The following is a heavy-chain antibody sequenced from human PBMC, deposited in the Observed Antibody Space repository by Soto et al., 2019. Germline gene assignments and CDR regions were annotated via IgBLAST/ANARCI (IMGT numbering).Heavy chain of an antibody. Sequence: SETLSLTCTVSGGSISSYYWSWIRQPPGKGLEWIGYIYYSGSTNYNPSLKSRVTISVDTSKNQLSLKLSSVTAADTAVYYCARDDYARGMDVWGQGTTVTVSS. D-gene: IGHD4-17*01. J-gene: IGHJ6*02. CDR3: ARDDYARGMDV. V-gene: IGHV4-59*01. CDR1: GGSISSYY. CDR2: IYYSGST.